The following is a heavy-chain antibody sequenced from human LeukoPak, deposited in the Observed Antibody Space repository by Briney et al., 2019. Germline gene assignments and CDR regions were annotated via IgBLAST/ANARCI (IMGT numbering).Heavy chain of an antibody. CDR3: GKGLAWSSSAYPWEGGY. V-gene: IGHV3-23*01. CDR1: GFTFSTYA. CDR2: IRPSGGGT. D-gene: IGHD3-3*01. J-gene: IGHJ4*02. Sequence: GGSLRLSCAASGFTFSTYAMTWVRQAPGEGLEWVSSIRPSGGGTFYADSVQGRFTISRDDSKNTLYLQMHNLRVEDTAVYYCGKGLAWSSSAYPWEGGYWGQGTLVTVSS.